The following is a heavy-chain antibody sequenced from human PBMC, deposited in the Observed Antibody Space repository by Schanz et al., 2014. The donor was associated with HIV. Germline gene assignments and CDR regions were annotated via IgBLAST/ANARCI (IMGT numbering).Heavy chain of an antibody. D-gene: IGHD6-6*01. J-gene: IGHJ6*02. CDR2: ISSSGSTI. CDR3: ARDLQGLARQGGMDI. CDR1: GFTSSSYA. V-gene: IGHV3-48*03. Sequence: EVQLVESGGGLVQPGRSLRLSCAASGFTSSSYAMYWARQAPGKGLEWVSYISSSGSTIYYADSVKGRFTISRDNSRNSVYLQMNSLRADDTAVYYCARDLQGLARQGGMDIWGQGTTVIVSS.